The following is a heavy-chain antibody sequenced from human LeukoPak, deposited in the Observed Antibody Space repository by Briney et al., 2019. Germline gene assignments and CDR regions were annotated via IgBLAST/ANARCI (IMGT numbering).Heavy chain of an antibody. CDR3: ARAQPVPYDSSALPFDY. V-gene: IGHV4-30-2*01. J-gene: IGHJ4*02. CDR2: IYHSGST. CDR1: GGSVNSGSYS. Sequence: SETLSLTCTVSGGSVNSGSYSWSWIRQPPGKGLEWIGYIYHSGSTYYNPSLKSRVTISVDRPKNQFSLKLSSVTAADTAVYYCARAQPVPYDSSALPFDYWGQGTLVTVSS. D-gene: IGHD3-22*01.